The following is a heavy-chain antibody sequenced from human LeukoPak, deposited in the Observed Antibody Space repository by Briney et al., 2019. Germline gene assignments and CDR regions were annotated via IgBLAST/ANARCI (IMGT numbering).Heavy chain of an antibody. CDR2: IWSDATEK. CDR1: GFTYSHYG. D-gene: IGHD4-11*01. J-gene: IGHJ4*02. Sequence: HPGRSLRLSCAASGFTYSHYGMHWVRQAPGKGLEWVAVIWSDATEKYYGDAVKGRFTISRDNSRNTLYLQMNSLRAEDTAVYYCWKDAQRGFDYSNSLENWGQGTLVTVSS. V-gene: IGHV3-33*06. CDR3: WKDAQRGFDYSNSLEN.